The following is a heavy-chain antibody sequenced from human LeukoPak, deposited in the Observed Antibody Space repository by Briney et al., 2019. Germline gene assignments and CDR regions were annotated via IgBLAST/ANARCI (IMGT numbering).Heavy chain of an antibody. V-gene: IGHV3-74*01. J-gene: IGHJ4*02. Sequence: GGSLRLSCAASGFTFSSYWMHWVRQAPGKGLVWVLRINTDGSSTSYADSVKGRFTISRDNAKNTLYLQMNSLRAEDTAVYYCARGTYYYDSSGSWSYWGQGTLVTVSS. CDR1: GFTFSSYW. CDR3: ARGTYYYDSSGSWSY. D-gene: IGHD3-22*01. CDR2: INTDGSST.